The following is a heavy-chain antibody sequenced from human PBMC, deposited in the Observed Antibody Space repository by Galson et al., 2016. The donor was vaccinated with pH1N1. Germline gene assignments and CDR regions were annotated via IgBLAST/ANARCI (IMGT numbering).Heavy chain of an antibody. CDR3: AKAVGYSYGHFDY. D-gene: IGHD5-18*01. CDR2: ISWNSGSI. J-gene: IGHJ4*02. Sequence: SLRLSCAASGFTFDDYAMYWVRQAPGKGLEWVSGISWNSGSITYADSVKGRFTISRDNAKNSLYLQMNSPRAEDTALYYCAKAVGYSYGHFDYWGQGTLVTVSS. CDR1: GFTFDDYA. V-gene: IGHV3-9*01.